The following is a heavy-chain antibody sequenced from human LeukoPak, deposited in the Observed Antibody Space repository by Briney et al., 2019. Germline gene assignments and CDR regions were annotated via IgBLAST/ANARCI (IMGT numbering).Heavy chain of an antibody. Sequence: QPEGSLRLSSAASGFTVSSNYMSCVRHAPGKVLETVSVITSGGSTYYPDPVKGGFTISRDNSTNSLYLQMNSLRAEDTAVYYCATAQHELETHYHYYYMDLWGKGTTVTVSS. CDR3: ATAQHELETHYHYYYMDL. CDR2: ITSGGST. D-gene: IGHD1-1*01. J-gene: IGHJ6*03. V-gene: IGHV3-53*01. CDR1: GFTVSSNY.